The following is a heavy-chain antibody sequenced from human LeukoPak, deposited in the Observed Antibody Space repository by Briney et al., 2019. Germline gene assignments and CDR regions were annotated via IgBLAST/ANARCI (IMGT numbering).Heavy chain of an antibody. D-gene: IGHD5-12*01. CDR1: GGSISNYY. Sequence: SETLSLTCTVSGGSISNYYWSWIRQPPGKGLEWIGYIYYSGSTNYNPSLKSRVTISLDTSKNQFSLKLNSVTAADTAVYYCARTAYSGYEDYWGQGTLVTVSS. CDR2: IYYSGST. CDR3: ARTAYSGYEDY. V-gene: IGHV4-59*01. J-gene: IGHJ4*02.